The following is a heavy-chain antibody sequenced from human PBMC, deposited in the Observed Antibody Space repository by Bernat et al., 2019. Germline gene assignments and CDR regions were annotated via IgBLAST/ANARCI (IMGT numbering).Heavy chain of an antibody. CDR1: GYSISSGYY. CDR3: ARDWDIVVVPAAMLGWFDP. Sequence: QLQLQESGPGLVKPSETLSLTCAVSGYSISSGYYWGWIRQPPGKGLEWIGSIYHSGSTYYNPSLKSRVTISVDTSKNQFSLKLSSVTAADTAVYYCARDWDIVVVPAAMLGWFDPWGQGTLVTVSS. V-gene: IGHV4-38-2*02. D-gene: IGHD2-2*01. CDR2: IYHSGST. J-gene: IGHJ5*02.